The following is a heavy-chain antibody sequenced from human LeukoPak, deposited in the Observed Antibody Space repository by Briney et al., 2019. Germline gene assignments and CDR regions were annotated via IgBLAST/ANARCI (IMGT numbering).Heavy chain of an antibody. CDR2: ISGSGGST. Sequence: GGSLRLSCAASGFTFSSYAMSWVRQAPGEGLEWVSAISGSGGSTYYADSVKGRFTISRDNSKNTLYLQMNSLRAEDTAVYYCAKDPLYYDFWSGPNYFDYWGQGTLVTVSS. CDR1: GFTFSSYA. D-gene: IGHD3-3*01. CDR3: AKDPLYYDFWSGPNYFDY. V-gene: IGHV3-23*01. J-gene: IGHJ4*02.